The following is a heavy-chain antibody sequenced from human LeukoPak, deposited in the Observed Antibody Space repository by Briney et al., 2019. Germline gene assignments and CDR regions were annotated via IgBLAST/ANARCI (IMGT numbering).Heavy chain of an antibody. D-gene: IGHD3-22*01. Sequence: PGGSLRLSCAASGFTFSTDVMSWVRQAPGKGLECVSAISGSGGNTYYADSVKGRFTISRDNSKNTLYLQMNSLRAEDTAVYYCAGTYYFDSNDYYPVYWGQGTLVTVSS. V-gene: IGHV3-23*01. CDR3: AGTYYFDSNDYYPVY. J-gene: IGHJ4*02. CDR2: ISGSGGNT. CDR1: GFTFSTDV.